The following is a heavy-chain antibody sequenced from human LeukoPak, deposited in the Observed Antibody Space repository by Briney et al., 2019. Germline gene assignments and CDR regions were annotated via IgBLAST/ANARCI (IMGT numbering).Heavy chain of an antibody. Sequence: GGSLRLSCAASGFAFSSYWMSWVRQAPGKGLEWVANIKQDGSLKYYVDSVKGRFTISRDNPKNSLYLQINNLRAEDTAVYYCGRLAHNAWYAIDFWGQGTLVTVSS. CDR2: IKQDGSLK. V-gene: IGHV3-7*01. D-gene: IGHD2-2*01. J-gene: IGHJ4*02. CDR3: GRLAHNAWYAIDF. CDR1: GFAFSSYW.